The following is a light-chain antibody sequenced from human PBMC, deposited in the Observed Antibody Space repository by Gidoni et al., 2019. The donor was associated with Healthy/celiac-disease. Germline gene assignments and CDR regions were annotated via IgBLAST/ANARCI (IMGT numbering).Light chain of an antibody. V-gene: IGKV2-28*01. CDR2: LGS. Sequence: DIVRTQSRLSLPVTPGVLDSISCRSSQSLLHSNGYNYLDWYLQKPGQSPQLLLYLGSTRAAGVPDRFSGSGSGTDFTLKISRVEAEDVGVYYCMQALQTPPYTFGQGTKLEIK. J-gene: IGKJ2*01. CDR3: MQALQTPPYT. CDR1: QSLLHSNGYNY.